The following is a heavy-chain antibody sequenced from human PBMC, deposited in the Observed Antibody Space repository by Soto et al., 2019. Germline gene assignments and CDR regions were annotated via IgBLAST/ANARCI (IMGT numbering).Heavy chain of an antibody. CDR1: GFTFSSYW. J-gene: IGHJ4*02. Sequence: GGSLRLSCETSGFTFSSYWMHWVRQARGKGLVWVSRIKTDGSMTNFADSVKGRFTISRDNARNTLYLQMDSLRAEDTALYFCARGLYGDSVGYDYWGQGTLVTVSS. CDR2: IKTDGSMT. CDR3: ARGLYGDSVGYDY. D-gene: IGHD4-17*01. V-gene: IGHV3-74*01.